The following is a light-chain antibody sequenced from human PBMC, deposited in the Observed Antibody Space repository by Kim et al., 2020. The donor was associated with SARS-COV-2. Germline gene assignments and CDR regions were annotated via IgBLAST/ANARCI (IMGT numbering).Light chain of an antibody. CDR3: QQYSNWPVYT. CDR2: AAS. CDR1: QSIGDN. V-gene: IGKV3-15*01. J-gene: IGKJ2*01. Sequence: VCSGERATLSCRASQSIGDNLAWYQHRPGQAPRLLIHAASTRATGIPTRFSGSGSGTDFTLTISSLQSEDSAFYYCQQYSNWPVYTFGQGTKLEI.